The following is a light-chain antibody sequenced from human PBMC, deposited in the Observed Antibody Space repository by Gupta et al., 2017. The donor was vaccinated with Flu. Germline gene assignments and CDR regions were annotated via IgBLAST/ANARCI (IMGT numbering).Light chain of an antibody. J-gene: IGLJ3*02. Sequence: QSALTQPASVSGSPGQSITISCTGTSSDVGGYNYVSWYQQYPGKAPKLMIYEVSNRPSGVSNRFSGSKSANTASLTISGLQAEDEANYYCSSYTSGSTWVFGGGTKLTVL. CDR2: EVS. CDR3: SSYTSGSTWV. V-gene: IGLV2-14*01. CDR1: SSDVGGYNY.